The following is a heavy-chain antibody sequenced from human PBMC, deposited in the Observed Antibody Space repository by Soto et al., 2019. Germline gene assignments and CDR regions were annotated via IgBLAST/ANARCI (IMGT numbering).Heavy chain of an antibody. CDR1: GFKLRSYG. CDR2: IWYDGSNK. CDR3: ARDLVEYCGGDCYSPFDP. V-gene: IGHV3-33*01. J-gene: IGHJ5*02. D-gene: IGHD2-21*02. Sequence: GGSLRLSCAASGFKLRSYGMNWVRQAPGKGLEWVAVIWYDGSNKYYSDSVKGRFTISRDNSKNTLYLQMNSLRAEDTAVYYCARDLVEYCGGDCYSPFDPWGQGTLVTVSS.